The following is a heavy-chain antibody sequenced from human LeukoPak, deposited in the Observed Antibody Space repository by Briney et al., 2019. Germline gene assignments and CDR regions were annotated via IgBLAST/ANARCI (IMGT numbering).Heavy chain of an antibody. V-gene: IGHV3-7*01. D-gene: IGHD6-13*01. CDR2: IKQDGSEK. Sequence: GGSLRLSRAASGFTFSNYWMTWVRQAPGKGLEWVANIKQDGSEKYYVDSVKGRFTISRDNAKNSLYLQMNSLRAEDTAVYYCAKGGRSSSWYWAYWGQGTLVTVSS. J-gene: IGHJ4*02. CDR1: GFTFSNYW. CDR3: AKGGRSSSWYWAY.